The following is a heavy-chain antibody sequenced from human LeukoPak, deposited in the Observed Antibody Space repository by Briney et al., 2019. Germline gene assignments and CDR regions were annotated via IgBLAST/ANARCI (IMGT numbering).Heavy chain of an antibody. J-gene: IGHJ4*02. CDR1: VGSISTYY. CDR2: IYYSGST. CDR3: ARDPGYCSGSTCYSAPRFDY. D-gene: IGHD2-15*01. V-gene: IGHV4-59*13. Sequence: SDTLSLTCTVSVGSISTYYWTWIRQPPGKGLEWMGYIYYSGSTNYNPSLKSRVTISLDTSKNQFSLKLSSVTAADTAVYYCARDPGYCSGSTCYSAPRFDYWGQGALVTVSS.